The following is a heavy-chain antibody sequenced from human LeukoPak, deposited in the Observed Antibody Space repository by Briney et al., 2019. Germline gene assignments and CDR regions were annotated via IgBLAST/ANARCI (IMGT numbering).Heavy chain of an antibody. CDR3: ARDRSSGGYYYDSSGYGGVAFDI. CDR1: GGSFSGYY. CDR2: INDSGGT. V-gene: IGHV4-34*01. D-gene: IGHD3-22*01. J-gene: IGHJ3*02. Sequence: SETLSLTCAVYGGSFSGYYWSWIRQPPGKGLEWIGEINDSGGTNYNPSLKSRVTISVDTSKNQFSLKLSSVTAADTAVYYCARDRSSGGYYYDSSGYGGVAFDIWGQGTMVTVSS.